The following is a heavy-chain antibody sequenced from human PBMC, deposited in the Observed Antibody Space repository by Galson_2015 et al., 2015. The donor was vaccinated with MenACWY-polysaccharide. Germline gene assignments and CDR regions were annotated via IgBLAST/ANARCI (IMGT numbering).Heavy chain of an antibody. J-gene: IGHJ3*01. Sequence: SLRLSCAASGFTFSSYWMHWVRHAPGEGLVWVSRINTDGSSTSYADSVKDRFTVSRDNAKNTVYLQINSLRAEDTAVYYCARDPHCGAGCSIHDAFDVWGQETKVTVSS. CDR2: INTDGSST. CDR3: ARDPHCGAGCSIHDAFDV. D-gene: IGHD2-21*02. V-gene: IGHV3-74*01. CDR1: GFTFSSYW.